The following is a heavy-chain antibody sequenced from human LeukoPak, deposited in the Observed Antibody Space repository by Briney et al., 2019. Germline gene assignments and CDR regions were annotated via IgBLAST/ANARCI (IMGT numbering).Heavy chain of an antibody. V-gene: IGHV4-34*12. CDR2: IVYNGNT. CDR1: NGSLSGYY. Sequence: SETLSLTCAVYNGSLSGYYWSWFRQSPGKGLEWIGEIVYNGNTNYNPSLKSRLTISLDTTKNQFSLGLISVTAADTAFYYCARESRRRVPPSDIENYFDYWGQGTLVTVSS. J-gene: IGHJ4*02. CDR3: ARESRRRVPPSDIENYFDY. D-gene: IGHD1-26*01.